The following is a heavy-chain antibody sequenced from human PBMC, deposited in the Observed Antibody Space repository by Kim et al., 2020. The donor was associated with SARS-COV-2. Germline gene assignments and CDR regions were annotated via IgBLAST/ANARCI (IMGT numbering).Heavy chain of an antibody. V-gene: IGHV4-31*01. J-gene: IGHJ4*02. Sequence: SETLSLTCTVSGGSISSGSYYWSWIRQYPGKGLVWIGYSYYSGRTYYNPSLKSLVIISVDTSKNQFSLKLSSVTAADTAVYYCARAAGSVTILGVVSIWPCDYWGQGTLVTVSS. CDR2: SYYSGRT. CDR3: ARAAGSVTILGVVSIWPCDY. CDR1: GGSISSGSYY. D-gene: IGHD3-3*01.